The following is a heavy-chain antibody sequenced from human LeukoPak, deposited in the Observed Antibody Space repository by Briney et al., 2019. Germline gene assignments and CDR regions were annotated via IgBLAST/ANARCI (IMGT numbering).Heavy chain of an antibody. Sequence: GGSLRLFCAASGFTFSSYWMSWVRQAPGKGLEWVANIKQDGSEKYYVDSVKGRFTISRDNAKNSLWLQMNSLRAEDTAVYYCAREPVIPAARIDYWGQGTLVTVSS. CDR1: GFTFSSYW. D-gene: IGHD2-2*01. J-gene: IGHJ4*02. CDR3: AREPVIPAARIDY. CDR2: IKQDGSEK. V-gene: IGHV3-7*01.